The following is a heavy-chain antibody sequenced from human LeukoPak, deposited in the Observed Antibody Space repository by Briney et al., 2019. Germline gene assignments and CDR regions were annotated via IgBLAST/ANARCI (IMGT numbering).Heavy chain of an antibody. V-gene: IGHV3-30*04. D-gene: IGHD3-10*01. CDR2: ISHDGSDQ. J-gene: IGHJ4*02. CDR3: ARSAAGRQYGSGDY. Sequence: GRSLRLSCEASGFNFNGYVMHWVRQPPGKGLEWVAVISHDGSDQYYADSAKGRFIISRDSSRNTLYLQLNSLRPEDTAVYYCARSAAGRQYGSGDYWGQGTLVTVSS. CDR1: GFNFNGYV.